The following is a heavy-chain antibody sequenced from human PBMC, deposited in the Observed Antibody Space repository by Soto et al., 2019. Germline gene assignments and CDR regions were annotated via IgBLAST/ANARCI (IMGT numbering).Heavy chain of an antibody. CDR3: AKDYLWTGFDP. CDR1: GGSISSGGSY. V-gene: IGHV4-61*08. CDR2: IYYSGNT. Sequence: SETLSLTCTVSGGSISSGGSYWGWIRQPPGKGLEWIGYIYYSGNTILNASLRSRVTLSVDTSKNQFSLNLSSVTAADTAVYYCAKDYLWTGFDPWGQGILVTVSS. J-gene: IGHJ5*02. D-gene: IGHD2-21*01.